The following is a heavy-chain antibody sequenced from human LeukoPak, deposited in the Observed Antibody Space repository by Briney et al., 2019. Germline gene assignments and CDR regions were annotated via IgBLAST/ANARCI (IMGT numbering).Heavy chain of an antibody. Sequence: ASVKVSCKASGYTLTNYYMHWVRQAPGQGLEWMGVIYPSGCSTSYAQKFQGRVTMTRDTSTSTVYMELSSLRSEDTAVYYCARVSCSSTSCSHAFDIWGQGTMVTVSS. D-gene: IGHD2-2*01. V-gene: IGHV1-46*03. J-gene: IGHJ3*02. CDR2: IYPSGCST. CDR3: ARVSCSSTSCSHAFDI. CDR1: GYTLTNYY.